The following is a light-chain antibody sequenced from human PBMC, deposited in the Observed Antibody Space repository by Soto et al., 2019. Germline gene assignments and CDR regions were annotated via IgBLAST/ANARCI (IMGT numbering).Light chain of an antibody. Sequence: DIKITQSPTTLFATVGDRDTITCRTSHSLINWLAWYQQKPGKAPKLLVYEASTLQSGVPSRFSSSGSGTEFTLTVSSLQPDDSATYYCHQYNTFLTYDGGTKVDIK. CDR1: HSLINW. CDR3: HQYNTFLT. V-gene: IGKV1-5*03. CDR2: EAS. J-gene: IGKJ4*01.